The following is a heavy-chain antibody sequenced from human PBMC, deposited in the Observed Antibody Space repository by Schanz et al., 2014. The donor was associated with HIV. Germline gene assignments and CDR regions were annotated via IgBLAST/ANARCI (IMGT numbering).Heavy chain of an antibody. CDR1: RGSFSTHY. J-gene: IGHJ4*02. V-gene: IGHV4-34*01. CDR2: INHSGIP. Sequence: QVRLQQWGAGLLKPSETLSLTCAISRGSFSTHYGGWVRQPPGKGPEWIGEINHSGIPNYNPSLESRVTISVDTSKNQFSLKLSSVTAADTAVYYCARSGAATIWKFDYWGQGTLVTVSS. D-gene: IGHD5-12*01. CDR3: ARSGAATIWKFDY.